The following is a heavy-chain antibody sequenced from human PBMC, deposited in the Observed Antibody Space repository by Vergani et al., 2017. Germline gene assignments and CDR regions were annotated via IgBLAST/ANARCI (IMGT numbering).Heavy chain of an antibody. V-gene: IGHV1-2*02. CDR3: ARGTTVVTWDLNY. CDR1: GGTFSSYA. CDR2: INPNSGGT. J-gene: IGHJ4*02. Sequence: QVQLVQSGAEVKKPGSSVKVSCKASGGTFSSYAISWVRQAPGQGLEWMGWINPNSGGTNYAQKFQGRVTMTRDTSISTAYMELSSLRSEDTAVYYCARGTTVVTWDLNYWGQGTLVTVSS. D-gene: IGHD4-23*01.